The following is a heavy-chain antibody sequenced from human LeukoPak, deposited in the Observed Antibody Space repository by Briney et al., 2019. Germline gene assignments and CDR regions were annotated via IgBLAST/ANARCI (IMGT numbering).Heavy chain of an antibody. D-gene: IGHD2-15*01. CDR1: GYTFTSYD. CDR3: ARVGPYCSGGSCYSSFRVRWFDP. CDR2: MNPNSGNT. Sequence: ASVKVSCKASGYTFTSYDINWVRQATGQGLEWMGWMNPNSGNTGYAQKFQGRVTMTRNTSISTAYMELSSLRSEDTAVYYCARVGPYCSGGSCYSSFRVRWFDPWGRGTLVTVSS. V-gene: IGHV1-8*01. J-gene: IGHJ5*02.